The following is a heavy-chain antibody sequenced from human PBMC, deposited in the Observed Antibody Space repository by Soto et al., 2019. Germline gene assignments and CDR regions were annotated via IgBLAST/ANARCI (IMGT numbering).Heavy chain of an antibody. Sequence: PGGSLRLSCAASGFTFSDYYMSWIRQAPGKGLEWVSVISVSGGSTSHADSVKGRFTISRDNSKNTLYLQMNSLRAEDTAVYYCARGPYRITTSPVSYYGMDVWGQGTSVTVSS. J-gene: IGHJ6*02. CDR2: ISVSGGST. CDR3: ARGPYRITTSPVSYYGMDV. D-gene: IGHD3-10*01. V-gene: IGHV3-23*01. CDR1: GFTFSDYY.